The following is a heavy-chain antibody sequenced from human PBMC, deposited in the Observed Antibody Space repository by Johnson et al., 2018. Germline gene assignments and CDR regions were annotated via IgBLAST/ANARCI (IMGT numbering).Heavy chain of an antibody. CDR2: INHSGST. J-gene: IGHJ1*01. V-gene: IGHV4-34*01. CDR1: GGSFSGYY. D-gene: IGHD4-23*01. Sequence: QVQLQQWGAGLLKPSETLSLTCAVYGGSFSGYYWSWIRQPPGKGLEWIGEINHSGSTNYNPSLKSRVTISVDTSKNQFSLKMSSVTAADTAVYYCARGPATGGTPEYFQHWGQGTLVTVSS. CDR3: ARGPATGGTPEYFQH.